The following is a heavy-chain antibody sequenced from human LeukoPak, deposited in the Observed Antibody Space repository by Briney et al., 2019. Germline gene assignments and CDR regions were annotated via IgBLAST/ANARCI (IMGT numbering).Heavy chain of an antibody. CDR2: ISGSGGST. CDR1: GFTFSSYA. Sequence: GGSLRLSCAASGFTFSSYAMSWVRQAPGKGLEWVSAISGSGGSTCYADSVKGRFTISRDNSKNTLYLQMNSLRAEDTAVYYCAKDTVYDSSGYYVDYWGQGTLVTVSS. CDR3: AKDTVYDSSGYYVDY. J-gene: IGHJ4*02. D-gene: IGHD3-22*01. V-gene: IGHV3-23*01.